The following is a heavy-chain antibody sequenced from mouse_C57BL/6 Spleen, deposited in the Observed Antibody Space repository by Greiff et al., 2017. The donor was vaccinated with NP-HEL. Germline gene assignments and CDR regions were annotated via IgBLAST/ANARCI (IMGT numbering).Heavy chain of an antibody. CDR1: GYSITSGYY. CDR3: ASGYYGSKDYFDY. Sequence: DVKLQESGPGLVKPSQSLSLTCSVTGYSITSGYYWNWIRQFPGNKLEWMGYISYDGSNNYNPSLKNRISITRDTSKNQFFLKLNSVTTEDTATYYCASGYYGSKDYFDYWGQGTTLTVSS. CDR2: ISYDGSN. J-gene: IGHJ2*01. D-gene: IGHD1-1*01. V-gene: IGHV3-6*01.